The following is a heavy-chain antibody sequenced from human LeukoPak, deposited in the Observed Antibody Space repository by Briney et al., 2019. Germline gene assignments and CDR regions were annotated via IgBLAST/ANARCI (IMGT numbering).Heavy chain of an antibody. CDR2: INPNSGGT. CDR1: GYTFTGYY. J-gene: IGHJ4*02. CDR3: ATSTAYDSSGYYYFDY. Sequence: ASVKVSCKASGYTFTGYYMHWVRQAPGQGLEWMGWINPNSGGTNHAQKFQGRVTMTRDTSISTAYMELSRLRSDDTAVYYCATSTAYDSSGYYYFDYWGQGTLVTVSS. D-gene: IGHD3-22*01. V-gene: IGHV1-2*02.